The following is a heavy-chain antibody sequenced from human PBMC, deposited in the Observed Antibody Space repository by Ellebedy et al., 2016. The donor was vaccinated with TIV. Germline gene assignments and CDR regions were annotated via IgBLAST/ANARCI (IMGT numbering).Heavy chain of an antibody. CDR3: AKGKGSSDAFDF. CDR2: ISGSGGST. J-gene: IGHJ3*01. CDR1: GFTYSNYV. Sequence: GESLKISCAASGFTYSNYVMTWVRQAPVKGLVWVSAISGSGGSTYYVDSVKGRFTISRDNSNNTLYLQMNSLRAEDTAMYYCAKGKGSSDAFDFWGQGTMVTVS. V-gene: IGHV3-23*01.